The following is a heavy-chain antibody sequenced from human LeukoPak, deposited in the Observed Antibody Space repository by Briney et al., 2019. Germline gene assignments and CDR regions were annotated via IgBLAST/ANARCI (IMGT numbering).Heavy chain of an antibody. Sequence: GASAKVSCKASGGTFTTSAINWVRQPPAQGLEWMGRIIPVLGIRDYAQNLQGRVTITADKSTNTAYMEMSSVRSDDTAMYYCERGSPARFYFDLWGQGTLVTVSS. V-gene: IGHV1-69*04. CDR2: IIPVLGIR. D-gene: IGHD6-6*01. CDR3: ERGSPARFYFDL. J-gene: IGHJ4*02. CDR1: GGTFTTSA.